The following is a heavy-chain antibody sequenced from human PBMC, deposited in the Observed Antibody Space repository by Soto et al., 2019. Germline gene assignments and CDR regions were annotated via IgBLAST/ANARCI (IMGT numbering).Heavy chain of an antibody. V-gene: IGHV4-34*01. Sequence: TLSLTGAIYGGSFSGFYWSWIRQPKGKGLEWIGAINDSGTTNYNPSLKSRVTISADTSKTHFSLRLTSVTAADTAVYYCARETSQNVYSHYGMDVWGQGTTVTVSS. CDR3: ARETSQNVYSHYGMDV. J-gene: IGHJ6*02. CDR1: GGSFSGFY. CDR2: INDSGTT.